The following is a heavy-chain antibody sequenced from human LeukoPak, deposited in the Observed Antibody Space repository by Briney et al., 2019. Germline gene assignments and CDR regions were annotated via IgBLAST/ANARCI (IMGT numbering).Heavy chain of an antibody. CDR1: AESIRSYY. D-gene: IGHD6-19*01. Sequence: PSETLSLTCTVSAESIRSYYWTWIRQPPGKGLEYIGYIYYTGGTNYNPSLKSRVTISVDTSKNQFSLKLSSVTAADTAVYFCAKYGNSGWVIDNWGQGTLVTVSS. CDR3: AKYGNSGWVIDN. J-gene: IGHJ4*02. CDR2: IYYTGGT. V-gene: IGHV4-59*08.